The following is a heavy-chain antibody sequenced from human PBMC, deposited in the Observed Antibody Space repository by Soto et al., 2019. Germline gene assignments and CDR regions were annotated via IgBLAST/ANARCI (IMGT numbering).Heavy chain of an antibody. V-gene: IGHV4-59*01. CDR1: GGSISSYY. CDR3: ARPHGGSSDWDNWFDP. CDR2: IYYSGST. J-gene: IGHJ5*02. Sequence: SETLSLTCTVSGGSISSYYWSWIRQPPGKGLEWIGYIYYSGSTNYNPSLKSRVTISVDTSKNQFSLKLSSVTAADTAVYYCARPHGGSSDWDNWFDPWGQGTLVTVSS. D-gene: IGHD6-25*01.